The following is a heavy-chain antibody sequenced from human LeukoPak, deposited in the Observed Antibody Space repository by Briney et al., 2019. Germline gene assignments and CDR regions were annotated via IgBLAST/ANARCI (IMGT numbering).Heavy chain of an antibody. CDR3: ARDGVSPLTSLASPFDY. J-gene: IGHJ4*02. Sequence: PGGSLRLSCAASGFTFSSYSMNWVRQAPGKGLEWVSSISSSSSYIYYADSVKGRFTISRDNAKNSLYLQMNSLRAEDTAVYYCARDGVSPLTSLASPFDYWGQGTLVTVSS. CDR1: GFTFSSYS. V-gene: IGHV3-21*01. CDR2: ISSSSSYI. D-gene: IGHD4/OR15-4a*01.